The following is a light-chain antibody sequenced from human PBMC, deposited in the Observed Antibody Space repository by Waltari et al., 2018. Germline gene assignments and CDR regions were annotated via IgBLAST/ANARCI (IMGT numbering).Light chain of an antibody. Sequence: DIEMTQSPSSLYASVGDRVIITCRPSQSIGPYINWYQQKPGTAPKLLIYDASILQTGVPSKFSGSGSGTVFTLTISSLQPEDFATYYCQQNSNVPPTFGLGTKVEIK. CDR1: QSIGPY. V-gene: IGKV1-39*01. CDR2: DAS. CDR3: QQNSNVPPT. J-gene: IGKJ1*01.